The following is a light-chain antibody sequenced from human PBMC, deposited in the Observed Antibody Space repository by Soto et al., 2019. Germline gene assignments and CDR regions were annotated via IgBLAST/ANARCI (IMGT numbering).Light chain of an antibody. CDR1: SGHSTYT. CDR2: LERSGSY. J-gene: IGLJ7*01. CDR3: ETWDSNTHTV. Sequence: QLVLTQSSSASACLGSSVKLTCTLRSGHSTYTIAWHQQQPGKAPRYLMKLERSGSYNKGSGVPDRFSGSSSGADRYLTISNLQSEDEADYYCETWDSNTHTVFGGGTQLTVL. V-gene: IGLV4-60*03.